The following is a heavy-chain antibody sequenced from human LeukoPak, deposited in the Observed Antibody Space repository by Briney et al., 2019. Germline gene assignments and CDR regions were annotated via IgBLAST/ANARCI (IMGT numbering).Heavy chain of an antibody. CDR3: ARDPSYYDTGGGY. CDR2: IIPIFGTA. V-gene: IGHV1-69*06. D-gene: IGHD3-22*01. CDR1: GGTFSSYA. Sequence: SVKVSCKASGGTFSSYAISWVRQAPGQGLEWMGGIIPIFGTANYAQKFQGRVTITADKSTSTAYMELSSLRSEDTAVYYCARDPSYYDTGGGYWGQGTLVTVSS. J-gene: IGHJ4*02.